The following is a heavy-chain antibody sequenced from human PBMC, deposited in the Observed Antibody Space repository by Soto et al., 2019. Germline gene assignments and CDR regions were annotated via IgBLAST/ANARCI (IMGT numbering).Heavy chain of an antibody. CDR3: AKDKSRDYGDYAYWFDP. CDR1: GFTFSSYA. V-gene: IGHV3-23*01. D-gene: IGHD4-17*01. Sequence: PGGSLRLSCAASGFTFSSYAMSWVRQAPGKGLEWVSAISGSGGSTYYADSVKGRFTISRDNSKNTLYLQMNSLRAEDTAVYYCAKDKSRDYGDYAYWFDPWGQGTLVTVSS. J-gene: IGHJ5*02. CDR2: ISGSGGST.